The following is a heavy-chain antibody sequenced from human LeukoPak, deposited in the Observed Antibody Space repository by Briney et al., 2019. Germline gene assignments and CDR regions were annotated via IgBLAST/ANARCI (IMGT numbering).Heavy chain of an antibody. Sequence: SETLSLTCTVSGGSISSYYWSWIRQPPGKGLEWIGYIYYSGSTNYNPSLKSRVTISVDTSKNQFSLKLSSVTAADTAVYYCARGYGIGAFDIWGQGTMVTVSS. J-gene: IGHJ3*02. CDR3: ARGYGIGAFDI. CDR1: GGSISSYY. V-gene: IGHV4-59*01. CDR2: IYYSGST. D-gene: IGHD1-26*01.